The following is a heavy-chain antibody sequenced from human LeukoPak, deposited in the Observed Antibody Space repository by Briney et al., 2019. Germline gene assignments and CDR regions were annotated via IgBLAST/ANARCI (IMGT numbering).Heavy chain of an antibody. CDR2: ILWSGGST. CDR1: GLTFSSYW. J-gene: IGHJ4*02. Sequence: GGSLRLSCAASGLTFSSYWMSWVRQAPGKGLEWVSGILWSGGSTGYADSVKGRFTISRDNAKNSLYLQMNSLRAEDTALYYCARDDYGSGSWNDYWGQGTLVTVSS. V-gene: IGHV3-20*04. CDR3: ARDDYGSGSWNDY. D-gene: IGHD3-10*01.